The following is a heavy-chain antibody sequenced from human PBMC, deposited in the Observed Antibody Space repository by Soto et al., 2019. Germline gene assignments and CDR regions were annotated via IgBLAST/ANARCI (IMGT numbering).Heavy chain of an antibody. J-gene: IGHJ4*02. D-gene: IGHD6-25*01. V-gene: IGHV3-48*01. Sequence: GSLRLSCAASGFTFSSYSMNWVRQAPGKGLEWVSYIDTSSSAIFYADSVKGRFTFSRDNAKNSLYLQMNSLRAEDTAVYYCARAAYSSGPDYWGQGTLVTVSS. CDR3: ARAAYSSGPDY. CDR2: IDTSSSAI. CDR1: GFTFSSYS.